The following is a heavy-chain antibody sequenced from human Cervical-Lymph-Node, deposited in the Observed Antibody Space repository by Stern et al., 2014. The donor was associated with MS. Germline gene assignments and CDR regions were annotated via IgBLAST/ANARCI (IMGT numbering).Heavy chain of an antibody. CDR3: AKWRSLLHFRPYDMDV. Sequence: QVQLVESGGGVVQPGRSLRLSCAASGFNFNNFGMHWVRLAPGKGLEWVALISYDGSIQYYEDSLKGRFTISRDNSKKTLFLQMNSLIPEDTAVYYCAKWRSLLHFRPYDMDVWGQGTTVTVSS. CDR1: GFNFNNFG. D-gene: IGHD3-16*01. CDR2: ISYDGSIQ. V-gene: IGHV3-30*18. J-gene: IGHJ6*02.